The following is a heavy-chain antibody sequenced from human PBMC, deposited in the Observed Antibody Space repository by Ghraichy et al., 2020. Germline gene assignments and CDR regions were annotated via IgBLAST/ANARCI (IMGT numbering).Heavy chain of an antibody. CDR2: ISQSGST. D-gene: IGHD6-19*01. J-gene: IGHJ4*02. Sequence: SETLSLTCSVSGGTISSSRHYWAWVRQPPGKGLEWIGRISQSGSTDYNSSLTSRVSISVDTSKNQFSLTVSSLTAADTAVYFCVRFIIGWYYFDFWGPGTLVSVSS. V-gene: IGHV4-39*01. CDR3: VRFIIGWYYFDF. CDR1: GGTISSSRHY.